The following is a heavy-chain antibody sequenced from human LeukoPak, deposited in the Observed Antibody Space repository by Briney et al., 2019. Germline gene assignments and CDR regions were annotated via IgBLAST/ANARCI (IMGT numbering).Heavy chain of an antibody. D-gene: IGHD6-13*01. V-gene: IGHV4-61*02. Sequence: PSETLSLTCTVSGGSISTGSDYWSWIRQAAGKGLEWIGRIYTSGSTDYNPSLRSRVTISVDTSKNQFSLRLSSVTAADTAVYYCARGSSSWYFGYYFDYWGQGTLVTVSS. CDR1: GGSISTGSDY. CDR2: IYTSGST. CDR3: ARGSSSWYFGYYFDY. J-gene: IGHJ4*02.